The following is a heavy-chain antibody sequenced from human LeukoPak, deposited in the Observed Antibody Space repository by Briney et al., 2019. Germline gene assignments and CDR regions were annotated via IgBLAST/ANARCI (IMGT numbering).Heavy chain of an antibody. V-gene: IGHV3-30*01. CDR2: FSFDATKE. CDR3: ARFKVGTNTTQKNAFDI. J-gene: IGHJ3*02. Sequence: PGGSLRSSCAASEFTFSNYALHWARQVQGKGLEGLPVFSFDATKEYFGKSVKGRFTISRDNSKATLYLQMHRLRIEDTALYFCARFKVGTNTTQKNAFDIWGRGTVVAVSS. D-gene: IGHD1-1*01. CDR1: EFTFSNYA.